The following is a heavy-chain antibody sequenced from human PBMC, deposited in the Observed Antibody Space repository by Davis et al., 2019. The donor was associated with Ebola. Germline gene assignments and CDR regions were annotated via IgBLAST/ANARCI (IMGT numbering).Heavy chain of an antibody. D-gene: IGHD3-3*01. Sequence: SETLSLTCAVYGGSFSGYYWSWIRQPPGKGLEWIGEINHSGSTNYNPSLKSRVTISVGTSKNQFSLKLSSVTAADTAVYYCARRDLVITYGMDVWGQGTTVTVSS. J-gene: IGHJ6*02. CDR2: INHSGST. CDR1: GGSFSGYY. V-gene: IGHV4-34*01. CDR3: ARRDLVITYGMDV.